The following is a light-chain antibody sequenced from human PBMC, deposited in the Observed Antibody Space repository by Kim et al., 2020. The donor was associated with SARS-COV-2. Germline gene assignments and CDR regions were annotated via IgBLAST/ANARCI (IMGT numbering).Light chain of an antibody. CDR2: GTS. J-gene: IGKJ1*01. CDR1: QSVSSGY. V-gene: IGKV3-20*01. CDR3: QQYGSTRTWT. Sequence: PGDRATLPCRASQSVSSGYMAWYQQKPGQTPRLLIYGTSTRAAGIPGRFSVSGSGTEFTLTISRLEPDDFAVYYCQQYGSTRTWTFGQGTKVDIK.